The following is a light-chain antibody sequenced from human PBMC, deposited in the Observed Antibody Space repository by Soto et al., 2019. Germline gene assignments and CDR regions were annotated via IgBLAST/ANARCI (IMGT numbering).Light chain of an antibody. J-gene: IGLJ3*02. CDR1: SSDLGGYNY. CDR2: DVS. CDR3: RSHAGSYWV. Sequence: QSALTQPRSVSGSPGQSVTISCTGSSSDLGGYNYVSWYQQHPGKAPKLMINDVSKRPSGVPDRFFGSKSVNTASLTISGLEADDEADYYCRSHAGSYWVFGGGTKLTVL. V-gene: IGLV2-11*01.